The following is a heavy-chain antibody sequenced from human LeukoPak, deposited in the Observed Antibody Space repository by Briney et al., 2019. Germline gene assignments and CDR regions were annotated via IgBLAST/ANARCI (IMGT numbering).Heavy chain of an antibody. CDR2: IYTSGST. Sequence: TGNLSLTCTVPGGSISSYYWSWIRQPAGKGLEWIGRIYTSGSTNYTPSLKSRVTMSVDTPKNQFSLKLSSVTAADTAVYYCARELVRGSSYLFDYWGQGTLVTVSS. CDR3: ARELVRGSSYLFDY. D-gene: IGHD6-13*01. J-gene: IGHJ4*02. V-gene: IGHV4-4*07. CDR1: GGSISSYY.